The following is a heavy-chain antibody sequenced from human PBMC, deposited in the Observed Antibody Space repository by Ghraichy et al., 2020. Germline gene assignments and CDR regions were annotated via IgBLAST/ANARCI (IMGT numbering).Heavy chain of an antibody. J-gene: IGHJ3*02. V-gene: IGHV3-48*04. D-gene: IGHD3-9*01. CDR3: ARPDVLRYFDWLLPSDAFDI. Sequence: GGSLRLSCAASGFTFRSYSMNWVRQAPGKGLEWVSYISSSSSTIYYADSVKGRFTISRDNAKNSLYLQMNSLRAEDTAVYYCARPDVLRYFDWLLPSDAFDIWGQGTMVTVTS. CDR2: ISSSSSTI. CDR1: GFTFRSYS.